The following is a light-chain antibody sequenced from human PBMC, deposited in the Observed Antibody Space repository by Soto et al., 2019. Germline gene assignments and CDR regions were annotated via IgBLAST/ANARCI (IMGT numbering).Light chain of an antibody. V-gene: IGKV3-15*01. CDR1: QSVSSN. Sequence: EIVMTQSPATLSVSPGERATLSCRASQSVSSNLAWYQQKPGQAPRLLIYGASTRATGIPARFSGSGSGTEFTLTISSLQSEDSAIYYCQQHNKWPPVFGQGTKVDIK. CDR3: QQHNKWPPV. J-gene: IGKJ1*01. CDR2: GAS.